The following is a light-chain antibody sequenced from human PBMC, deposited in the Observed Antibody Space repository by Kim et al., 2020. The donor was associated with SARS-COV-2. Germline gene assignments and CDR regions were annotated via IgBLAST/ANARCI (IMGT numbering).Light chain of an antibody. CDR2: GRN. Sequence: SSELTQDPAVSVALGQTVRITCQGDSLRSYYATWYQQRPRQAPVLVIYGRNNRPSGIPDRFSGSSSGNTASLTISGAQAEDEADFYCQSRDSGGDVLFGGGAQVT. J-gene: IGLJ2*01. V-gene: IGLV3-19*01. CDR1: SLRSYY. CDR3: QSRDSGGDVL.